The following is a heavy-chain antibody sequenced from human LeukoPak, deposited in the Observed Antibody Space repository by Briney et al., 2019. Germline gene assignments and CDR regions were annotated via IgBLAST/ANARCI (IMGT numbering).Heavy chain of an antibody. CDR1: GFTFSTYW. V-gene: IGHV3-7*01. D-gene: IGHD3-10*01. CDR3: ARARNYYGSGRGAFDI. CDR2: IKQDGSEK. Sequence: GGSLRLSCAASGFTFSTYWMSWVRQAPGKGLEWVANIKQDGSEKYYVDSVEGRFTISRDNAKNSLFLQMNSLRAEDTAVYYCARARNYYGSGRGAFDIWGQGTMVTVSS. J-gene: IGHJ3*02.